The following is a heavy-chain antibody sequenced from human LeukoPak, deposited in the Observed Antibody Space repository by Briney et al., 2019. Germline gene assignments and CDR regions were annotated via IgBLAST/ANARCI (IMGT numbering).Heavy chain of an antibody. D-gene: IGHD3-10*01. Sequence: PGGSLRLSCAASGFTFSSYSMNWVRQAPGKGLEWVSSISSSSSYIYYADSVKGRFTISRDNAKNSLYLQMNSLRAEDTAVYYCARVTTMVRGVINYYYMDVWGKGTTVTISS. CDR1: GFTFSSYS. V-gene: IGHV3-21*04. CDR2: ISSSSSYI. CDR3: ARVTTMVRGVINYYYMDV. J-gene: IGHJ6*03.